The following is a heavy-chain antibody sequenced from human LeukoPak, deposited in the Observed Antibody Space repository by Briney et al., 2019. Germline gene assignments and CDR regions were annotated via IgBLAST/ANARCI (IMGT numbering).Heavy chain of an antibody. D-gene: IGHD6-19*01. Sequence: GESLKISCKGSGYNFAHDWIGWVRQMPGKGLEWMGIIYPGDSDTRYSPSFQGQVTISADKSISTAYLQWSSLKAPDTAMYYCVRHRGGSGWNFDYWGQGTLVTVSS. V-gene: IGHV5-51*01. J-gene: IGHJ4*02. CDR1: GYNFAHDW. CDR2: IYPGDSDT. CDR3: VRHRGGSGWNFDY.